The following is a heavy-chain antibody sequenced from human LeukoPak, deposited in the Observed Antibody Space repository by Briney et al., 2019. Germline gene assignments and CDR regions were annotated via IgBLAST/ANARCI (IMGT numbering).Heavy chain of an antibody. Sequence: AESLRLSCAASGFTFGDHVMYWVRQAPGRGLEWVSVINGDGTGAKYADSVRGRVTISRDNSKNSLYLQMNSLRTEDTALYYCAKGQRLGTYYNAFDYFGQGTLVTVSS. CDR2: INGDGTGA. V-gene: IGHV3-43*02. CDR1: GFTFGDHV. J-gene: IGHJ4*02. D-gene: IGHD3-10*01. CDR3: AKGQRLGTYYNAFDY.